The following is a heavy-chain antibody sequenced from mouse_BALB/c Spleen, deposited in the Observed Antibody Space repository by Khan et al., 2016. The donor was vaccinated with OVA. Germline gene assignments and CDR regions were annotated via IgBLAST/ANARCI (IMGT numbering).Heavy chain of an antibody. CDR1: GYTFTDYY. D-gene: IGHD1-2*01. V-gene: IGHV1-77*01. CDR2: ISPGSGDT. Sequence: QVRLQQSGAELARPGASVKLSCKASGYTFTDYYINWVKQRTGQGLEWIGEISPGSGDTYYNEKFKGKDIMTADKSSNSAYMQLSSLTSDASTVYFCTIMNYFGYTFAYWGQATLVTVSA. CDR3: TIMNYFGYTFAY. J-gene: IGHJ3*01.